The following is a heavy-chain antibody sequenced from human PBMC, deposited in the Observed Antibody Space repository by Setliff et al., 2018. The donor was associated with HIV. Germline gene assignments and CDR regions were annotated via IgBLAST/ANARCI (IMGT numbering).Heavy chain of an antibody. Sequence: SETLSLTCAVYGGSFNGYYWSWIRQPPGKGLEWIGEINHSGSTNYNPSLKSRVTISVDTSKNQFSLKLSSVTAADTAVYYCARLGIAVVVFGFDPWGQGTLVTVSS. CDR3: ARLGIAVVVFGFDP. J-gene: IGHJ5*02. D-gene: IGHD6-19*01. CDR2: INHSGST. CDR1: GGSFNGYY. V-gene: IGHV4-34*01.